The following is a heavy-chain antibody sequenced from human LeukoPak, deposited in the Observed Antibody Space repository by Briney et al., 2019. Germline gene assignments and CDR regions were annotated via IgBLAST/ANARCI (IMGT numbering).Heavy chain of an antibody. Sequence: SETLSLTCAVSGGSISSSNWWSWVRQPPGKGLEWIGEIYHSGSTNYNPSLKSRVTISVDKSKNQFSLKLSSVTAADTAVYYCARGLHYSSSWYYFDYWGQGTLVTVSS. CDR1: GGSISSSNW. V-gene: IGHV4-4*02. D-gene: IGHD6-13*01. J-gene: IGHJ4*02. CDR2: IYHSGST. CDR3: ARGLHYSSSWYYFDY.